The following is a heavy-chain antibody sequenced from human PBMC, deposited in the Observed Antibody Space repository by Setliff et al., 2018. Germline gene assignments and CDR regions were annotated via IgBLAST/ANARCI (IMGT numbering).Heavy chain of an antibody. D-gene: IGHD2-15*01. CDR3: ARDSPEMVAPPAAHCFDP. V-gene: IGHV1-69*05. Sequence: SVKVSCKASGGTFSSYGISWVRQAPGQGLEWMGGTIPSFGSTNYAQKFQGRVTIITDESTSTAYMELSSLRTEDSAVYYCARDSPEMVAPPAAHCFDPWGQGALVTVSS. CDR1: GGTFSSYG. CDR2: TIPSFGST. J-gene: IGHJ5*02.